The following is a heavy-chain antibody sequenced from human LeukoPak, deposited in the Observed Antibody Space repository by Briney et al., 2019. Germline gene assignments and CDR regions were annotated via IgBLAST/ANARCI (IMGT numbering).Heavy chain of an antibody. Sequence: SETLSLTCTVSGGSVSSGSYYWSWIRQPPGKGLEWSGYIYYSGSTNYNPSLKSRVTISVDTSKNQLSLKLSSVTAADTAVYYCARDRDGAVATFDYWGQGTLVTVSS. CDR2: IYYSGST. V-gene: IGHV4-61*01. J-gene: IGHJ4*02. CDR1: GGSVSSGSYY. D-gene: IGHD3-16*01. CDR3: ARDRDGAVATFDY.